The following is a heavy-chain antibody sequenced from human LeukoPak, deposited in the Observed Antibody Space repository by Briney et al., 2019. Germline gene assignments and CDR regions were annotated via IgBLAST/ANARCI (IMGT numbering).Heavy chain of an antibody. V-gene: IGHV3-53*01. J-gene: IGHJ3*02. D-gene: IGHD2-8*01. CDR2: IYSGGST. Sequence: GGSLRLSCAASGFTVSSNYMSWVRQAPGKGLEWVSVIYSGGSTYYADSVKGRFTISRDNAKNSLYLQMNSLRAEDTAVYYCARDDCSNGVCYNDAFDIWGQGTMVTVSS. CDR3: ARDDCSNGVCYNDAFDI. CDR1: GFTVSSNY.